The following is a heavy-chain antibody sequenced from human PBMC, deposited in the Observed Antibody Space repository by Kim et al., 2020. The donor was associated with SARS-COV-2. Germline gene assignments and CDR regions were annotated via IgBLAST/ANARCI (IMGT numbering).Heavy chain of an antibody. CDR3: AREVAAGPGYYFDY. D-gene: IGHD6-6*01. CDR1: GGSVSSGSYY. Sequence: SETLSLTCTVSGGSVSSGSYYWSWIRQPPGKGLEWIGYIYYSGSTNYNPSLKSRVTISVDTSKNQFSLKLSSVTAADTAVYYCAREVAAGPGYYFDYWGQGTLVTVSS. V-gene: IGHV4-61*01. CDR2: IYYSGST. J-gene: IGHJ4*02.